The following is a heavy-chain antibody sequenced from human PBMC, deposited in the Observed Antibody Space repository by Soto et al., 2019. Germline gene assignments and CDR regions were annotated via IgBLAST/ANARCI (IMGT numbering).Heavy chain of an antibody. CDR1: GFYVSGYY. J-gene: IGHJ4*02. V-gene: IGHV3-66*01. D-gene: IGHD5-18*01. CDR3: ARDRRDGDTN. CDR2: IYRGGDI. Sequence: EVQVVESGGGSVQPGGSLRLSCAASGFYVSGYYMSWFRQAPGKGLEWVSVIYRGGDIYYADSVQGRFTTSRDISRNSLDLQMNSLRAEDTAIYYCARDRRDGDTNWGQGVVVTVSS.